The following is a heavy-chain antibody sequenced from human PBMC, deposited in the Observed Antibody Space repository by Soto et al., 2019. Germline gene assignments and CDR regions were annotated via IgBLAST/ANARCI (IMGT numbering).Heavy chain of an antibody. CDR2: IYWNDDK. Sequence: SGPTLVNPTQTLTLTCTFSGFSLSTSGVGVGWIRQPPGKALEWLALIYWNDDKRYSPSLKSRLTITKDTSKNQVVLTMTNMDPVDTATHYCAQTLGGYCTNGVCSSFDYWGQGTLVTVSS. CDR1: GFSLSTSGVG. J-gene: IGHJ4*02. CDR3: AQTLGGYCTNGVCSSFDY. V-gene: IGHV2-5*01. D-gene: IGHD2-8*01.